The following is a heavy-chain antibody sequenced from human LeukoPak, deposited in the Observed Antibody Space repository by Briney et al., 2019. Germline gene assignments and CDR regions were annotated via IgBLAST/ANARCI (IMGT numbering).Heavy chain of an antibody. Sequence: GGSLRLSCAASGFTVSSNYMSWVRQAPGKGLEWVSAISGSGGSTYYADSVKGRFTISRDNSKNTLYLQMNSLRAEDTAVYYCAKDSEYDYVWGSYRYSPFDYWGQGTLVTVSS. D-gene: IGHD3-16*02. V-gene: IGHV3-23*01. CDR3: AKDSEYDYVWGSYRYSPFDY. J-gene: IGHJ4*02. CDR2: ISGSGGST. CDR1: GFTVSSNY.